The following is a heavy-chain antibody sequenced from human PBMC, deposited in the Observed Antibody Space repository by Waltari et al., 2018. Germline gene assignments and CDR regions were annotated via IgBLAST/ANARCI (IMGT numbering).Heavy chain of an antibody. CDR3: ARELSDSVY. Sequence: QVQLVQSGAEVKKPGASVKVSCKASGYTFTGYYMHWVRQAPGQGVEWMGGIKPSSGGTNYAPKFEGRVTMTRDTCISTAYMELSRLRSDDTAVYYCARELSDSVYWGQGTLVTVSS. D-gene: IGHD3-22*01. J-gene: IGHJ4*02. CDR1: GYTFTGYY. CDR2: IKPSSGGT. V-gene: IGHV1-2*02.